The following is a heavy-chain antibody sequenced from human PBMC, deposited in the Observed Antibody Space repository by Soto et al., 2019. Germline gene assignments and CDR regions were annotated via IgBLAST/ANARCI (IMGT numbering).Heavy chain of an antibody. CDR2: ISSSSTI. CDR1: GFTFSSYS. D-gene: IGHD2-2*01. CDR3: ARQGYCSSTSCFFWLDP. J-gene: IGHJ5*02. Sequence: GSLRLSCAASGFTFSSYSMNWVRQAPGKGLEWVSYISSSSTIYYADSVKGRFTISRDNAKNSLYLQMNSLRAEDTAVYYCARQGYCSSTSCFFWLDPWGQGTLVTVSS. V-gene: IGHV3-48*01.